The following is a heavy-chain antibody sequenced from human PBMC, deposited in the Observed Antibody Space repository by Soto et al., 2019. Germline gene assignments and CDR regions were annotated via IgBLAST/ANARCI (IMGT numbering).Heavy chain of an antibody. CDR2: INPSGGST. Sequence: GASVKVSRKASGYNLTSHHMHWGRQAPGQGLEWMGIINPSGGSTSYAQKFQGRVTMTRDTSTSTVYMELSSLRSEDTAVYYCARAPRRYGSGSSLLDYWGQGTLVTVSS. J-gene: IGHJ4*02. CDR3: ARAPRRYGSGSSLLDY. V-gene: IGHV1-46*01. D-gene: IGHD3-10*01. CDR1: GYNLTSHH.